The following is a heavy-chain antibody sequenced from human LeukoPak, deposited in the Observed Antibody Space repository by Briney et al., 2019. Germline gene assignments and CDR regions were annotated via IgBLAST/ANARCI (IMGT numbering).Heavy chain of an antibody. D-gene: IGHD3-10*01. CDR2: INNDGTTI. Sequence: HPGGSLRLSCAASGFTFSSYELNWVRQAPGKGLVWVSRINNDGTTINYADSVKGRFTISRDNAKNTLYLQMNSLRVEDTAVYYCTTVTYYNSRAPGDYWGQGILVTVSS. CDR1: GFTFSSYE. CDR3: TTVTYYNSRAPGDY. J-gene: IGHJ4*02. V-gene: IGHV3-74*01.